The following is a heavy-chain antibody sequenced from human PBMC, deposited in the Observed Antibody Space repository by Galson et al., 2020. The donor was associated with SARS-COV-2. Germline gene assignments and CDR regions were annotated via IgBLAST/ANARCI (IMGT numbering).Heavy chain of an antibody. Sequence: ASVKVSCKASGYTFISYAIHWVRQAPGQRLEWLGIIDASNGNTKYSQKIQGRVTITRDTSASTAYMEMSSLTSEDTAIYYCCTGDSSGWPFDFWVQGALVTVAS. V-gene: IGHV1-3*01. D-gene: IGHD6-19*01. J-gene: IGHJ4*02. CDR2: IDASNGNT. CDR1: GYTFISYA. CDR3: CTGDSSGWPFDF.